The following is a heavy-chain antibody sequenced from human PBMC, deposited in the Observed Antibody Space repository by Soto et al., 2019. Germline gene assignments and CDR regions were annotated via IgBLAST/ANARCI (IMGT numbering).Heavy chain of an antibody. CDR3: AHRRSRYSCDY. Sequence: QITLKESGPSLVKPTQTLTLTCTFSGFSLSTSGVGVGWIRQPPGKALECLALIYLDYDKRYSTSLKSSLTITKDTSKNQVVLTITNIDPVDTATYSCAHRRSRYSCDYWGQGTLVTVSS. CDR2: IYLDYDK. J-gene: IGHJ4*02. V-gene: IGHV2-5*02. CDR1: GFSLSTSGVG.